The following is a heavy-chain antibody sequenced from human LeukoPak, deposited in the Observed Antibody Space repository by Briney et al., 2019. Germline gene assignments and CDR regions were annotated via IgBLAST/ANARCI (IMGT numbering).Heavy chain of an antibody. CDR1: GGSFSGYY. D-gene: IGHD2-2*01. Sequence: SETLSLTCAVYGGSFSGYYWSWLRQPPGKGLEWIGEINHIGSTNYNPSLKCRVTISEDTATNQFSLELSSVTAADTAVYYCARAVGGYCSSTSCYAPKVLFDYWGQGALVTVSS. J-gene: IGHJ4*02. CDR3: ARAVGGYCSSTSCYAPKVLFDY. V-gene: IGHV4-34*01. CDR2: INHIGST.